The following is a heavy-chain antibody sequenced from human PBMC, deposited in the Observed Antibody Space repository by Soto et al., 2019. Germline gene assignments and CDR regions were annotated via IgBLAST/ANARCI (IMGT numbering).Heavy chain of an antibody. D-gene: IGHD3-9*01. Sequence: SETLSLTCAVYGGSFSGYYWSWIRQPPGKGLEWIGEINHSGSTNYNPSLKSRVTISVDTSKNQFSLKLSSVTAADTAVYYCARGLPFYDILTGYSAWGQGTLVTAPQ. CDR3: ARGLPFYDILTGYSA. CDR2: INHSGST. CDR1: GGSFSGYY. J-gene: IGHJ5*02. V-gene: IGHV4-34*01.